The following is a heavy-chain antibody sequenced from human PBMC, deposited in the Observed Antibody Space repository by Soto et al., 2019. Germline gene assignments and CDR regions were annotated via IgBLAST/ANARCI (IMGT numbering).Heavy chain of an antibody. D-gene: IGHD6-19*01. J-gene: IGHJ4*02. V-gene: IGHV4-4*07. CDR3: ARDAGSGWYGPFDY. CDR1: GGSISRYY. CDR2: IYTSGRT. Sequence: QVQLQESGPGLVKPSETLSLTCTVSGGSISRYYWCWMRQPAGKGLEWIGRIYTSGRTNYNPALKRRVTMSVDTSKNQFPLKLSSVTAADTAVYYCARDAGSGWYGPFDYWGQGTLVTVSS.